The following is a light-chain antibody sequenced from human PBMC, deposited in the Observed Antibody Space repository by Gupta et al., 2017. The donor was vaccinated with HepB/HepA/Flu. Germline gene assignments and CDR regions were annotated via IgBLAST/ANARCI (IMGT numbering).Light chain of an antibody. V-gene: IGLV4-69*01. CDR3: RTWGTGILV. CDR2: LNSDRSH. CDR1: SGHSSYS. Sequence: QLVLTQSPSASASLRASFKLTCTLSSGHSSYSIAWHQQQPEKGPRYLMKLNSDRSHSKGDGIPDRVSGSSSGAARYLIISSLQSEDESDYYCRTWGTGILVFGGGTKLTVL. J-gene: IGLJ3*02.